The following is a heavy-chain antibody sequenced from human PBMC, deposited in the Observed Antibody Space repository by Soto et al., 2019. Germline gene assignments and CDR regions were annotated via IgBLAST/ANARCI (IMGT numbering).Heavy chain of an antibody. CDR3: ARDSGKGAYFDY. D-gene: IGHD1-26*01. J-gene: IGHJ4*01. Sequence: EVQLVESGGGLVQPGGSQRLSCAASGFTFRDHYMDWFRQAPGKGLEWVGRIRHKANSYTTDYAESVKGRFTISRDDSKDPLYLPMNSLKTEDTAICYCARDSGKGAYFDYWGPGTLATVSS. CDR1: GFTFRDHY. V-gene: IGHV3-72*01. CDR2: IRHKANSYTT.